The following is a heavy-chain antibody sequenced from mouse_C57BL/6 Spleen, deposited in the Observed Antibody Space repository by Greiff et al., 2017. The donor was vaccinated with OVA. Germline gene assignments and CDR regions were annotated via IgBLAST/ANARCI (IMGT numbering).Heavy chain of an antibody. CDR3: ARRYGNYVFYAMDY. CDR1: GYTFTSYW. Sequence: QVHVKQPGAELVKPGASVKLSCKASGYTFTSYWMHWVKQRPGQGLEWIGMIHPNSGSTNYNEKFKSKATLTVDKSSSTAYMQLSSLTSEDSAVYYCARRYGNYVFYAMDYWGQGTSVTVSS. D-gene: IGHD2-1*01. V-gene: IGHV1-64*01. CDR2: IHPNSGST. J-gene: IGHJ4*01.